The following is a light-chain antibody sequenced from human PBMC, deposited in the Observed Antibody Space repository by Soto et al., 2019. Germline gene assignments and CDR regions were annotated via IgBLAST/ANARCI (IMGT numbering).Light chain of an antibody. CDR1: QTISSW. V-gene: IGKV1-5*03. CDR2: RAS. CDR3: QLYNTYSGT. Sequence: DIQMTQSPSFLSASVGDRVTITCRASQTISSWLAWYQQKPGKAPKLLIYRASTLQSGVPSRFSASGSGTEFILTISSLQPDDFATYYCQLYNTYSGTFGQGTKVDIK. J-gene: IGKJ1*01.